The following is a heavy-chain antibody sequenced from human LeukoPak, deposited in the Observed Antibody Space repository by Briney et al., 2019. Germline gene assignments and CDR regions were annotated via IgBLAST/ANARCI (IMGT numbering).Heavy chain of an antibody. CDR3: TTETRSSGWHNWFDL. J-gene: IGHJ5*02. D-gene: IGHD6-19*01. CDR2: IKSKADGGTT. CDR1: GFTFSNAW. Sequence: GGSLRLSCAASGFTFSNAWMTWVRQVPGKGLEWVGRIKSKADGGTTDYAAPVKGRFTISRDDSKNTLYLQMNSLKTEDTAMYYCTTETRSSGWHNWFDLWGQGTLVTVSS. V-gene: IGHV3-15*01.